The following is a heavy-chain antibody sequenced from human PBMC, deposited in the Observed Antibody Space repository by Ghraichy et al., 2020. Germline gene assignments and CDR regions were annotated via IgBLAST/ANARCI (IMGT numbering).Heavy chain of an antibody. D-gene: IGHD6-13*01. CDR3: TRGWISAVGDLDY. Sequence: ETLSLTCAASGFTFSSFWMHWVRQVPGKGLVWVSRINSDGSSTSYADSVKGRFTISRDNAKNTLYLQMNSLRAEDTAVYYCTRGWISAVGDLDYWGQGTLVTVSS. CDR2: INSDGSST. J-gene: IGHJ4*02. V-gene: IGHV3-74*01. CDR1: GFTFSSFW.